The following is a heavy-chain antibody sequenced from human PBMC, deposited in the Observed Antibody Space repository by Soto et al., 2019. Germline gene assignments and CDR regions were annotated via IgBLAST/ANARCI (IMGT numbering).Heavy chain of an antibody. D-gene: IGHD3-9*01. V-gene: IGHV3-30*18. CDR1: GFTFSGHG. J-gene: IGHJ4*02. CDR2: ISYDGSNK. CDR3: AKSNTEDLTGYYKGRDFDY. Sequence: PGGSLRLSCVASGFTFSGHGMHWVRQAPGKGLEWVAVISYDGSNKYYVDSVKGRFTISRDNSKNTLYLQMNSLRAEDTAVYYCAKSNTEDLTGYYKGRDFDYWGQGNLVTVSS.